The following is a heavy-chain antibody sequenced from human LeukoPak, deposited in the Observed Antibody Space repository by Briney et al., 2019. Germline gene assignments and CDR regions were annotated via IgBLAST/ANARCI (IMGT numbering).Heavy chain of an antibody. J-gene: IGHJ3*02. V-gene: IGHV3-11*04. CDR1: GFTFSDYY. D-gene: IGHD2-15*01. CDR2: ISSSGSTI. Sequence: GGSLRLSCAPSGFTFSDYYMNWIRQAPGKGLEWVSYISSSGSTIYYADSVKGRFTISRDNAKNSLYLQMNSLRAEDTAVYFCARDDPSAATTFDIWGQGTMVTVSS. CDR3: ARDDPSAATTFDI.